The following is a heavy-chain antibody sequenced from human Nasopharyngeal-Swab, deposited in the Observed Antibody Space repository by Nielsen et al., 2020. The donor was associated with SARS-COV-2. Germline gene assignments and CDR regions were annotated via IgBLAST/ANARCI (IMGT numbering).Heavy chain of an antibody. J-gene: IGHJ4*02. D-gene: IGHD1-14*01. CDR1: GYTFTSYY. V-gene: IGHV1-46*01. CDR2: INPGGGST. CDR3: ARDGSPEVFDY. Sequence: ASVKVSCKASGYTFTSYYMHWVRQAPGQGLEWMGIINPGGGSTSYAQKFQGRVTMTRDTSTSTVYMELSSLRSEDTAAYYCARDGSPEVFDYWGQGTLVTVSS.